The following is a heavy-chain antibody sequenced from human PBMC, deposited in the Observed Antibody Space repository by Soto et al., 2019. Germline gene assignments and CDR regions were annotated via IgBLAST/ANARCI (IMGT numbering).Heavy chain of an antibody. CDR3: AREPRYCRGGSCSITGDAYDI. D-gene: IGHD2-15*01. V-gene: IGHV3-66*01. Sequence: HPGGSLRLSCTASGFIVSDTYVNWVRQAPGKGLEWVSVISNRGDTHYADSVRGRFSLSRDISDNTLHLQMNNLRVEDTAVYYCAREPRYCRGGSCSITGDAYDIWGQGTMVTDSS. CDR2: ISNRGDT. CDR1: GFIVSDTY. J-gene: IGHJ3*02.